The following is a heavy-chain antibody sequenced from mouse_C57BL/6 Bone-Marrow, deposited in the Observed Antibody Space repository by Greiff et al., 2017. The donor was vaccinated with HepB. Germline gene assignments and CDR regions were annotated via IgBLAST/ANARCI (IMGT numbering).Heavy chain of an antibody. CDR3: ARDPMTTVVEDY. CDR1: GFTFSSYA. D-gene: IGHD1-1*01. CDR2: ISDGGSYT. Sequence: EVQRVESGGGLVKPGGSLKLSCAVSGFTFSSYAMSWVRQTPEKRLEWVATISDGGSYTYYPDNVKGRFTITRDNAKNNLYLQMSHLKSEDTARYYCARDPMTTVVEDYWGQGTSVTVSS. V-gene: IGHV5-4*01. J-gene: IGHJ4*01.